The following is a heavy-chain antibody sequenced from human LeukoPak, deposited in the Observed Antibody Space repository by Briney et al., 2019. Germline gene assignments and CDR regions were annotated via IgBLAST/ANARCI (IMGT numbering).Heavy chain of an antibody. CDR3: AREYCSGGSCYSAWFDP. D-gene: IGHD2-15*01. V-gene: IGHV4-4*07. CDR2: IYTSGST. J-gene: IGHJ5*02. CDR1: GGSISSYY. Sequence: SETLSLTCTVSGGSISSYYWSWIRQPAGKGLEWIGRIYTSGSTNYNPSLKSRVTMSVDTSKNQFSLKLSSVTAADTAVYYCAREYCSGGSCYSAWFDPWGQGTLVTVSS.